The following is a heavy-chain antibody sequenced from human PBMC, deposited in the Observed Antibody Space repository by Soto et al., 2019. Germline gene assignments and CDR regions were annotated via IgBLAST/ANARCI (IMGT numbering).Heavy chain of an antibody. V-gene: IGHV3-23*01. CDR2: ISGSGGST. CDR1: GFTFSSYA. J-gene: IGHJ4*02. CDR3: ARGSWDSTQVVY. D-gene: IGHD2-21*01. Sequence: GGSLRLSCAASGFTFSSYAMSWVRQAPGKGLEWVSAISGSGGSTYYADSVKGWFTISRDNFKNTLYLQMNSLRAEDTAGYYCARGSWDSTQVVYWGQGALVTVSS.